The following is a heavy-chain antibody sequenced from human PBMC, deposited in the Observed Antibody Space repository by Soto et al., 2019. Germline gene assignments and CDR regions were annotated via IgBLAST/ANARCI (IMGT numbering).Heavy chain of an antibody. V-gene: IGHV3-33*01. CDR3: AREDNQHPIGRWFDP. D-gene: IGHD2-15*01. CDR1: GFTFSSYG. J-gene: IGHJ5*02. CDR2: IWYDGSNK. Sequence: GGSLRLSCAASGFTFSSYGMHWVRQAPGKGLEWVAVIWYDGSNKYYADSVKGRFTISRDNSKNTLYLQMNSLRAEDTAVYYCAREDNQHPIGRWFDPWGQGTLVTVSS.